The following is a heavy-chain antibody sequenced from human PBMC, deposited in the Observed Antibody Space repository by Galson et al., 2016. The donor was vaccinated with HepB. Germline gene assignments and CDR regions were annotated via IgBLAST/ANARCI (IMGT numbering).Heavy chain of an antibody. CDR2: VNPVGTGSP. CDR3: ARGGKFHSFGLDG. J-gene: IGHJ6*02. Sequence: SVKVSCKASGYSFTSYFVHWVRQAPGHGLEWMGVVNPVGTGSPRYAQKFQGRVTMTADTSTSIVFLEVSSLRSEDTAVYFCARGGKFHSFGLDGWGQGTAVSVSS. V-gene: IGHV1-46*01. CDR1: GYSFTSYF. D-gene: IGHD3-10*01.